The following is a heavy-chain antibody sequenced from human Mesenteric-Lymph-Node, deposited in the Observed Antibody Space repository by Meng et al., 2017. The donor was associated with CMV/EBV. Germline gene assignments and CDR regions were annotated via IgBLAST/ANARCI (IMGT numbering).Heavy chain of an antibody. V-gene: IGHV1-2*02. CDR2: INPNSGGA. Sequence: ASVKVSCKASGYTFTGFFMHWVRQAPGQGLQWMSWINPNSGGAIYAQKFQGRVTMTRDTSISTAYMELSRLRSDDTAVYYCARAQQLAYWGQGTLVTVSS. CDR1: GYTFTGFF. D-gene: IGHD6-6*01. CDR3: ARAQQLAY. J-gene: IGHJ4*02.